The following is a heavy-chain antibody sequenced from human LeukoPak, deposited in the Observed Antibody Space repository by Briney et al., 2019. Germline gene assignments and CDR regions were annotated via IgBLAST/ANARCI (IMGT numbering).Heavy chain of an antibody. CDR1: GGSISSGDYY. V-gene: IGHV4-30-4*08. Sequence: SETLSLTCTVSGGSISSGDYYWSWIRQPPGKGLEWIGYIYYSGSTYYNPSLKSRVTISVDTSKNQFSLKLSSVTAADTAVYYCARVWSPADIAAAGDDAFDIWGQGTMVTVSS. CDR3: ARVWSPADIAAAGDDAFDI. D-gene: IGHD6-13*01. J-gene: IGHJ3*02. CDR2: IYYSGST.